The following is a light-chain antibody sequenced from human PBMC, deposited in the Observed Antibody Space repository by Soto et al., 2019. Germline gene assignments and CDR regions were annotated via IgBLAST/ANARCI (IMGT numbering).Light chain of an antibody. V-gene: IGLV1-40*01. Sequence: QSVLTQPPSVSGAPGQRVAISCTGSSSNIGAEYDVHWYQQLPGTAPKRLIYGDNNRPSGVPDRFSGSKSGTSASLAITGLQPEDEADYYCQSYDSSLTPFGFGTGTKLTVL. CDR1: SSNIGAEYD. J-gene: IGLJ1*01. CDR2: GDN. CDR3: QSYDSSLTPFG.